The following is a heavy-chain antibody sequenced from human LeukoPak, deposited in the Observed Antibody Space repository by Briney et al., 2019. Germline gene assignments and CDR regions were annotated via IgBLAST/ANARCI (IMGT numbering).Heavy chain of an antibody. J-gene: IGHJ4*02. CDR2: INWNGGST. V-gene: IGHV3-20*04. Sequence: GGSLRHSCAASGFTFDDYGMSWVRQAPWKGLEWVSGINWNGGSTGYADSVKGRFTISRDNAKNSLYLQMNSLRAEDTALYYCARADGSGRYFYFDYWGQGTLVTVSS. CDR1: GFTFDDYG. CDR3: ARADGSGRYFYFDY. D-gene: IGHD6-19*01.